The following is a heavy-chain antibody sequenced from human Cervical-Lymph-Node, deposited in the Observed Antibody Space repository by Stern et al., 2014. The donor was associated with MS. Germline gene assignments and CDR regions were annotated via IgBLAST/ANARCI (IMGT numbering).Heavy chain of an antibody. J-gene: IGHJ4*02. V-gene: IGHV3-11*01. CDR1: GFIFSDYY. CDR2: ISSRDGTI. D-gene: IGHD3-10*01. Sequence: VQLVESGGGLVKPGGSLRLSCAASGFIFSDYYMNWIRQAPGKGLEWLSYISSRDGTIHYADSVKGRFTISRDNAKKSLYLHMTSLRAEDTAVYYCARAGGSKDDFWGQGTLVTVSS. CDR3: ARAGGSKDDF.